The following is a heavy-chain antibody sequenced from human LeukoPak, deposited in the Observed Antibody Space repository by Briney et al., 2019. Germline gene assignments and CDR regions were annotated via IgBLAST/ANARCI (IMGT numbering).Heavy chain of an antibody. CDR1: GGSISSYY. J-gene: IGHJ3*02. CDR3: ARPSHYDSPRGAFDI. D-gene: IGHD3-16*01. Sequence: SETLSLTCTVSGGSISSYYWSWIRQPPGKGLEWIGYIYYSGSTNYNPSLKSRVTISVDTSKNQLALKLSSVTAADTAVYYCARPSHYDSPRGAFDIWGQGTMVTVSS. CDR2: IYYSGST. V-gene: IGHV4-59*08.